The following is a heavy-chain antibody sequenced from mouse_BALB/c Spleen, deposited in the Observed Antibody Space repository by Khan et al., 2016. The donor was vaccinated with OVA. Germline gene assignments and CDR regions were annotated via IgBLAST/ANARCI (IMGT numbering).Heavy chain of an antibody. Sequence: VQLKESGPSLVKPSQTLSLTCSVTGDSITSGYWNWIRKFPGNKLEYMGYISYSGNTYYNPSLKSRISITRDTSKSQYYLQLNSVTTESTLTYYCACELRGFAYWGQGTLVTVSA. D-gene: IGHD1-1*01. CDR2: ISYSGNT. J-gene: IGHJ3*01. V-gene: IGHV3-8*02. CDR3: ACELRGFAY. CDR1: GDSITSGY.